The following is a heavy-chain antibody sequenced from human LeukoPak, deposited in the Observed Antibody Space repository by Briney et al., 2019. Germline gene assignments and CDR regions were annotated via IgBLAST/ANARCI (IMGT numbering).Heavy chain of an antibody. D-gene: IGHD6-13*01. Sequence: GGSLRLSCEGSGFTFSNYWMGWVRQAPGKGLQWVANIKTDGSEKYYVDSVKGRFTISRDNAKNSLYLQMNSLRAEDTAVYYCARGAAGFDYWGQGTLVTVPS. J-gene: IGHJ4*02. CDR1: GFTFSNYW. CDR2: IKTDGSEK. CDR3: ARGAAGFDY. V-gene: IGHV3-7*04.